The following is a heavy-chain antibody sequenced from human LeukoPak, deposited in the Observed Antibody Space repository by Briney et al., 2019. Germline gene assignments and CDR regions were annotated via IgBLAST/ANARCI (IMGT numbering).Heavy chain of an antibody. D-gene: IGHD2-2*01. J-gene: IGHJ4*02. CDR3: AIRGYCSNSSCSAGDY. CDR1: GFTFSSYG. CDR2: IRYDGSNK. Sequence: PGGSLRLSCAASGFTFSSYGMHWVRQAPGKGLEWVEFIRYDGSNKYYADSVKGRFTISRDNSKNTLYLQMNSLRAEDTAVYYCAIRGYCSNSSCSAGDYWGQGTLVTVSS. V-gene: IGHV3-30*02.